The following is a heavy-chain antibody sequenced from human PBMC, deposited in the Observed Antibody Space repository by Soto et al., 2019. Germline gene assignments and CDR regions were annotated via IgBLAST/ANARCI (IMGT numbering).Heavy chain of an antibody. CDR2: IYYSGST. J-gene: IGHJ6*02. CDR3: ARGGRRSPVMDV. CDR1: GGSISSSSYY. Sequence: SETLSLTCTVSGGSISSSSYYWGWIRQPPGKGLEWIGYIYYSGSTYYNPSLKSRVTISVGTSKNQFSLKLSSVTAADTAVYYCARGGRRSPVMDVWGQGTTVTVSS. V-gene: IGHV4-31*03.